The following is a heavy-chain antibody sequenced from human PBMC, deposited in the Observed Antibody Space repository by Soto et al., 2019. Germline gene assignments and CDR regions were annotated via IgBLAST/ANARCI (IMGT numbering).Heavy chain of an antibody. D-gene: IGHD3-10*01. CDR1: GFTFSDYA. CDR2: ISGGSSVT. V-gene: IGHV3-23*01. Sequence: GGSLRLSCTASGFTFSDYAMAWVRRAPGKGLEWVSTISGGSSVTYYGDSVKGRFTISRDNAKKTLFLQLNRLSAEDTATYYCAKVLSKNYYYPFDFWGQGTQVTAPQ. J-gene: IGHJ4*02. CDR3: AKVLSKNYYYPFDF.